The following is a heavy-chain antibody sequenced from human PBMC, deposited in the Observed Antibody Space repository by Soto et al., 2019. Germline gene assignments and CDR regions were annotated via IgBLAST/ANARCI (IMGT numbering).Heavy chain of an antibody. J-gene: IGHJ5*02. V-gene: IGHV1-18*01. CDR2: ISTYSGDT. CDR3: ARHHGPTTAENWFDP. Sequence: ASVKVSCKASGYTFFTYDISWVRQAPGQGLEWMGWISTYSGDTKYAQKFQGRVTMTTDTSTTTAYLELRSLRSDDTAVYYCARHHGPTTAENWFDPWGQGTLVTVSS. CDR1: GYTFFTYD. D-gene: IGHD5-12*01.